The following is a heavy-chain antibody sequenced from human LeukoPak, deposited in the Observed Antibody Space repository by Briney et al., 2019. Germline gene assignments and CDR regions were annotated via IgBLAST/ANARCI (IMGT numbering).Heavy chain of an antibody. J-gene: IGHJ4*02. CDR2: INHSGST. V-gene: IGHV4-34*01. CDR1: GGSFSGYY. CDR3: ARVGVAGTGY. Sequence: SETLSLTCAVYGGSFSGYYWSWIRQPPGKGLEWIGEINHSGSTNYNPSLKSRVTISVDTSKNQFSLKLSSVTAADTAVYYCARVGVAGTGYWGQGTLVTVSS. D-gene: IGHD6-19*01.